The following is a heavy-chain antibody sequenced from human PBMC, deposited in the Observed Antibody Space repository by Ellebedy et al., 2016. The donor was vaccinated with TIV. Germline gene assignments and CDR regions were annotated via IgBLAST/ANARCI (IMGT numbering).Heavy chain of an antibody. D-gene: IGHD2-21*01. CDR2: IKQDGSVK. J-gene: IGHJ4*02. CDR1: GFTFSSYW. V-gene: IGHV3-7*01. CDR3: AREVGGGGAY. Sequence: GESLKISXAASGFTFSSYWMHWVRQAPGKGLEWVANIKQDGSVKKYVDSVKCRFTISRDNGENSLYLQMNSLRGEDTAVYYCAREVGGGGAYWGQGTLVTVSS.